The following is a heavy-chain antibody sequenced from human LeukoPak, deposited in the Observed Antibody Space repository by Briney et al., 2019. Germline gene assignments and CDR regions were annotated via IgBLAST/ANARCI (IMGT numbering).Heavy chain of an antibody. CDR3: AGDSGAGAFDI. J-gene: IGHJ3*02. V-gene: IGHV4-38-2*02. Sequence: KTSETLSLTCTVSGYSISSGYYWGWIRQPPGKGLEWIGSIYHSGSTYYNPSLKSRVTISVDTSKNQFSLKLSSVTAADTAVYYCAGDSGAGAFDIWGQGTMVTVSS. CDR1: GYSISSGYY. D-gene: IGHD4/OR15-4a*01. CDR2: IYHSGST.